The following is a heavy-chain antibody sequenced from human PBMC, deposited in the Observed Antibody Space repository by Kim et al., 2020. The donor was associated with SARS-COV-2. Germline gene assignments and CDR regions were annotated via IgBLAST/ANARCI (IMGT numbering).Heavy chain of an antibody. Sequence: SETLSLTCTVSGGSISSTYFWGWIRQPPGKGLEWIGSIFYSGSTYYNPSLKSRVTISVDPSKNQFSLKLSSVTAADTAVYYCVRHPTVYCIDDSCYPYWGQGTLVTVSS. D-gene: IGHD2-15*01. J-gene: IGHJ4*02. CDR3: VRHPTVYCIDDSCYPY. CDR1: GGSISSTYF. CDR2: IFYSGST. V-gene: IGHV4-39*01.